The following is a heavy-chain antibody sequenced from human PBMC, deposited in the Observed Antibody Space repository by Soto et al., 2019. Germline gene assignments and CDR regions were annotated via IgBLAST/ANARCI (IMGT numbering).Heavy chain of an antibody. CDR3: ARFSSSSGRYYGMDV. V-gene: IGHV3-23*01. D-gene: IGHD6-6*01. J-gene: IGHJ6*02. CDR1: GSTFCIYA. Sequence: GGSLRHSYTDAGSTFCIYALSWVRQARGKGLEWVSAISGSGGSTYYADSVKGRFTISRDNSKNTLYLQMNSLRAEDTAVYYCARFSSSSGRYYGMDVWGQGT. CDR2: ISGSGGST.